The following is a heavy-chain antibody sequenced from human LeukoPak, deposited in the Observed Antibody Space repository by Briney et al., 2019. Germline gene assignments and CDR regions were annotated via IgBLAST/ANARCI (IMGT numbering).Heavy chain of an antibody. CDR1: GFTFSSYW. D-gene: IGHD3-22*01. J-gene: IGHJ5*02. V-gene: IGHV3-74*01. CDR3: ARGLDSSGRPGGWFDP. Sequence: PGGSLRLSCAASGFTFSSYWMHWVRQAPGKGRVWVSRINSDGSSTSYADSVKGRFTISRDNAKNTLYLQMDSLRAEDTAVYYCARGLDSSGRPGGWFDPWGQGTLVTVSS. CDR2: INSDGSST.